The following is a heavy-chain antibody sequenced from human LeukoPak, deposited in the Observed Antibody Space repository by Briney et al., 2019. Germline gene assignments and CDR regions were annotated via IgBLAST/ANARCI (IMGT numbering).Heavy chain of an antibody. Sequence: SETLSLTCTVSGGSISSYYWSWIRQPAGKGLEWIGRIYTSGSTNYNPSLKSRVTMSVDTSKNQFSLKLSAVTAADTAVYHCAKYVSTGWFDPWGQGTLVTVSS. V-gene: IGHV4-4*07. CDR3: AKYVSTGWFDP. D-gene: IGHD5/OR15-5a*01. CDR1: GGSISSYY. CDR2: IYTSGST. J-gene: IGHJ5*02.